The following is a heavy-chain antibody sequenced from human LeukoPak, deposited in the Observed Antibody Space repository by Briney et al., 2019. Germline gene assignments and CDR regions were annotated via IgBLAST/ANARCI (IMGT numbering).Heavy chain of an antibody. CDR3: ARGNSAYDYLDY. CDR1: GGSFSGYY. D-gene: IGHD5-12*01. V-gene: IGHV4-34*09. CDR2: INHSGST. Sequence: PSETLSLTCAVYGGSFSGYYWNWIRQPPGEGLEWIGEINHSGSTYYNPSLKSRVTISVDTSKNQFSLKLSSVTAADTAVYYCARGNSAYDYLDYWGQGTLVTVSS. J-gene: IGHJ4*02.